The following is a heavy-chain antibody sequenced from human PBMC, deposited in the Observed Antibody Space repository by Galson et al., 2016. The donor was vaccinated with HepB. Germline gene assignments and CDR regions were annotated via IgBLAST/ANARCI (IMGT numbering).Heavy chain of an antibody. Sequence: QSGAEVKKPGESLKISFRGSGYSFSSYWIGWVRQMPGKGLEWLGNIYPGVSDTRYSPSFQGQVSISADKSITTAYLQWSSLKASDTAFYYCARLEGAGGGWGHWGQGTLLTVSS. V-gene: IGHV5-51*01. CDR1: GYSFSSYW. CDR3: ARLEGAGGGWGH. CDR2: IYPGVSDT. J-gene: IGHJ4*02. D-gene: IGHD1-26*01.